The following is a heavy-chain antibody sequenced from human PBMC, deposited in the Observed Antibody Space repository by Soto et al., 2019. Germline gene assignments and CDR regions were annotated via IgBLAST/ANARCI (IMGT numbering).Heavy chain of an antibody. J-gene: IGHJ4*02. CDR2: ISGFNGNT. Sequence: QVQLVQSGAEVQKPGASVRVSCKASGYTFSRYGISWVRQAPGQGLEWMGWISGFNGNTKESEKLQGRVTLTTDTAANTAHMELRGLRSDDTAVYYCARASAYSTPWSFDNWGQGTLVTVSS. V-gene: IGHV1-18*01. D-gene: IGHD6-13*01. CDR3: ARASAYSTPWSFDN. CDR1: GYTFSRYG.